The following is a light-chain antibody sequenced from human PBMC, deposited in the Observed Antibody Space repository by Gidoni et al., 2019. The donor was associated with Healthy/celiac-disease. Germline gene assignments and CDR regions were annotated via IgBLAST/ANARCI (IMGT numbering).Light chain of an antibody. J-gene: IGLJ3*02. Sequence: SYELTQPPSVSVSPGKTASITCSGDKLGYKYACWYQQKPGQSPVLVIYQDSKRPSGSPERFSGSNSGNTATLTISGTQAMDEADYYCQAWDSSSWVFGGGTKLTV. CDR2: QDS. CDR1: KLGYKY. CDR3: QAWDSSSWV. V-gene: IGLV3-1*01.